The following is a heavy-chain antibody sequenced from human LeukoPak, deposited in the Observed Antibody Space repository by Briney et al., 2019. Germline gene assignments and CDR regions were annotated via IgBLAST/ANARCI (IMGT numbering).Heavy chain of an antibody. V-gene: IGHV1-2*02. J-gene: IGHJ4*02. CDR1: GYIFTSYY. D-gene: IGHD1-26*01. CDR3: ARDVGIVGANVEYYFEY. CDR2: INPNSGGT. Sequence: ASVKVSCKTSGYIFTSYYMHWVRQAPGQGLEWMGWINPNSGGTNYAQEFQGRVTMTRDTSIYTAYMELSRLRSDDTAMYYCARDVGIVGANVEYYFEYWGQGTLVTVSS.